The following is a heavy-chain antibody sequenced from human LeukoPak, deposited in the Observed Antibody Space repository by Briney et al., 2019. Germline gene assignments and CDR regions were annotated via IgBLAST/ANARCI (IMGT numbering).Heavy chain of an antibody. V-gene: IGHV3-15*07. J-gene: IGHJ4*02. CDR3: TTALGCSSTSCALDY. Sequence: GGSLRLSCAASGFTFSSYSMNWVRQAPGKGLEWVGRIKSKTDGGTTDYAAPVKGRFTISRDDSKNTLYLQMNSLKTEDTAVYYCTTALGCSSTSCALDYWGQGTLVTVSS. CDR1: GFTFSSYS. CDR2: IKSKTDGGTT. D-gene: IGHD2-2*01.